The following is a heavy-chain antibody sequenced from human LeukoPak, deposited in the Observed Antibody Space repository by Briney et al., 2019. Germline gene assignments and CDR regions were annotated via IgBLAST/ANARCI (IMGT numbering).Heavy chain of an antibody. D-gene: IGHD4-23*01. CDR1: GGSISNSSYY. Sequence: SETLSLTCIVSGGSISNSSYYWGWIRQPPGKGLEWIGSIYYSGSAYYNPSLKSRVTISVDTSRNQFSLKLTSVTAADTAVYYCARHWVVTPNYWGQGTLVTVSS. J-gene: IGHJ4*02. CDR2: IYYSGSA. CDR3: ARHWVVTPNY. V-gene: IGHV4-39*01.